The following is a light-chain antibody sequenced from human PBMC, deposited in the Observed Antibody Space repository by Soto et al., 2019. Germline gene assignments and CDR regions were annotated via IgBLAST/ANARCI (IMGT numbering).Light chain of an antibody. CDR2: GAS. CDR3: QQYGTAPNA. Sequence: EIVLTQSPGTLSLSPGERATLSCRASQNVRDNYLAWYQQKLGQAPRLLIYGASSRATGIPDRFSGSGSGTDFTLTISRLEPEDFAVYYCQQYGTAPNAFGQGTRLEIK. V-gene: IGKV3-20*01. CDR1: QNVRDNY. J-gene: IGKJ5*01.